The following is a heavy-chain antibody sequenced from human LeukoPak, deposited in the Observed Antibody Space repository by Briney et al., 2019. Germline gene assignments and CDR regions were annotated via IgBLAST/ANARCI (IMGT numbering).Heavy chain of an antibody. CDR3: ARDVAYGDYVLGYFDY. CDR2: ISSNTGYT. CDR1: GFTFSSYS. V-gene: IGHV3-21*01. Sequence: KAGGSLRLSCAASGFTFSSYSMHWVRQAPGKGLEWVSSISSNTGYTYYADSVKGRFTISRDNAKNSLYLQMNSLRAEDTAVYYCARDVAYGDYVLGYFDYWGQGTLVTVSS. J-gene: IGHJ4*02. D-gene: IGHD4-17*01.